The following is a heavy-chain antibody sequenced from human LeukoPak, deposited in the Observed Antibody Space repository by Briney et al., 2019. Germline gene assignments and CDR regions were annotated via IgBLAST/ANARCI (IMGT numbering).Heavy chain of an antibody. J-gene: IGHJ6*02. CDR3: ARVGVSGYSYYYYYGMDV. CDR1: GGSISSYY. D-gene: IGHD3-3*01. V-gene: IGHV4-59*01. Sequence: SETLSLTCTVSGGSISSYYWSWIRQPPGKGLEWIGYIYYSGSTNYNPSPKSRVTISVDTSKNQFSLKLSPVTAADTAVYYCARVGVSGYSYYYYYGMDVWGQGTTVTVSS. CDR2: IYYSGST.